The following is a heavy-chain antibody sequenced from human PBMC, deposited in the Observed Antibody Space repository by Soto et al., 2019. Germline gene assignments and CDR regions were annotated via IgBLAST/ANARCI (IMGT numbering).Heavy chain of an antibody. D-gene: IGHD2-8*01. Sequence: GGSLRLSCAASGFTFSPYEMSWVRQAPGKGLEWISYISSSGSTIHYADSVKGRFSISRDNAKKSLFLQMDSLRAEDTAVYYCVREAPCSNGVCQFDYWGRGTLVTVSS. J-gene: IGHJ4*02. CDR3: VREAPCSNGVCQFDY. CDR2: ISSSGSTI. V-gene: IGHV3-48*03. CDR1: GFTFSPYE.